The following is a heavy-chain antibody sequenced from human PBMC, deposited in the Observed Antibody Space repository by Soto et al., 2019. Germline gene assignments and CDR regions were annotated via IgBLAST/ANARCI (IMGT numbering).Heavy chain of an antibody. J-gene: IGHJ6*02. CDR1: GGSVSSGSYY. CDR2: IYYSGST. V-gene: IGHV4-61*01. Sequence: SETLSLTCTVSGGSVSSGSYYWSWIRQPPGKGLEWIGYIYYSGSTNYNPSLKSRVTISVDTSKNQFSLKLSSVTAADTAVYYCVRVPFDWNDGYYYYYGMDVWGQGTTVTVS. CDR3: VRVPFDWNDGYYYYYGMDV. D-gene: IGHD1-1*01.